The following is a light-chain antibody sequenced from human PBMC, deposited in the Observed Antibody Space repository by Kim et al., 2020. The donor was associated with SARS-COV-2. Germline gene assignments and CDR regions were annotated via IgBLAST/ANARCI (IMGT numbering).Light chain of an antibody. CDR3: CSYAGSPPYV. CDR1: SSDVGGYNY. CDR2: DVT. Sequence: QSALTQPRSVSGSPGQSVTISCTGTSSDVGGYNYVSWYQQHPGKAPKLMIYDVTERPSGVPDRFSASKSGNTAFLTISGLQAEDEADYYCCSYAGSPPYVFGTGTKVTVL. J-gene: IGLJ1*01. V-gene: IGLV2-11*01.